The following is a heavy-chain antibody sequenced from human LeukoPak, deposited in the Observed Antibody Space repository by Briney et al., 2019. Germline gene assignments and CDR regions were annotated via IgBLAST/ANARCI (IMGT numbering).Heavy chain of an antibody. Sequence: GRSLRLSCAASGFTFDDYAMHWVRQAPGKGLEWVSGISWNSGSIGYADSVKGRFTISRDNAKNSLYLQMNSLRAEDTAVYYCAAIAAAAPLPTDYWGQGTLVTVSS. J-gene: IGHJ4*02. CDR2: ISWNSGSI. CDR3: AAIAAAAPLPTDY. CDR1: GFTFDDYA. V-gene: IGHV3-9*01. D-gene: IGHD6-13*01.